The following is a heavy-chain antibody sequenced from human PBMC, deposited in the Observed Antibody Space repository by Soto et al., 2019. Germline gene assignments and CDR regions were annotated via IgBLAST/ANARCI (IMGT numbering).Heavy chain of an antibody. D-gene: IGHD3-10*01. CDR2: ISHDGGT. Sequence: QVQLQQWGAGLLRPSETLSLTCAFYGGSFDDFYWSWVRQSPGKGLEWVGEISHDGGTNYSPSLASRVSISVDTYKKPFSLPLRSVTAADTGLSYCARGQLVWYGDLTPYHRDMDVWGQGTTVTVSS. V-gene: IGHV4-34*02. J-gene: IGHJ6*02. CDR3: ARGQLVWYGDLTPYHRDMDV. CDR1: GGSFDDFY.